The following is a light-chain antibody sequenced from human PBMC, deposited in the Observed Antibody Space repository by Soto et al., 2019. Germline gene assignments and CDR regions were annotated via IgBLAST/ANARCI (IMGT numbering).Light chain of an antibody. CDR1: QGISNY. V-gene: IGKV1-27*01. Sequence: DIQMTQSPSSLSASVGDRVTITCRASQGISNYLAWYQQKPGKVPSLLIYAASTLQSGVPSRFSGSGSGTDVTVTISSLHPEDVATYYRQKYDSVPFTSGHGTKVDFK. CDR3: QKYDSVPFT. J-gene: IGKJ3*01. CDR2: AAS.